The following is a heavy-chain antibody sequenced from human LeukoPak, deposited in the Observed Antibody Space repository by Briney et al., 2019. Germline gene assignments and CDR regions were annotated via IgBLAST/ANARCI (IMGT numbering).Heavy chain of an antibody. CDR3: ARVPAVAGTYYFDY. Sequence: SETLSLTCAVYGGSFSGYYWSWIRQPPGKGLEWIGSIYYSGSTYYNPSLKSRVTISVDTSKKLFSLKLSSVTAADTAVYYCARVPAVAGTYYFDYWGQGILVTVSS. V-gene: IGHV4-34*01. J-gene: IGHJ4*02. CDR1: GGSFSGYY. CDR2: IYYSGST. D-gene: IGHD6-19*01.